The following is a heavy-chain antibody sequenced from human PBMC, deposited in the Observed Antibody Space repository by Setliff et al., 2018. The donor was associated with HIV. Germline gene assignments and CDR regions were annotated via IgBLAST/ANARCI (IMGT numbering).Heavy chain of an antibody. V-gene: IGHV1-8*02. Sequence: GASVKVSCKASGYNFTDYDINWVRQATGQGLEWMGWMNPNNGNTGYAEKFQGRVTMTRDTSISTAYMELSSLRSDDTAVYYCARGTAPRPASVLEFLEWLFPNWFDPWGQGTSVTVSS. CDR2: MNPNNGNT. CDR3: ARGTAPRPASVLEFLEWLFPNWFDP. D-gene: IGHD3-3*02. J-gene: IGHJ5*02. CDR1: GYNFTDYD.